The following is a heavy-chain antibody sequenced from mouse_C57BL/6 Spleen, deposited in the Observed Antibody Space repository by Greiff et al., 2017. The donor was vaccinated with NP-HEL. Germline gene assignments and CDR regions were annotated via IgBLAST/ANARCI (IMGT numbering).Heavy chain of an antibody. J-gene: IGHJ2*01. CDR3: AREGGYEYDGVFDY. CDR1: GFNIKDYY. CDR2: IDPEDGET. Sequence: VQLKESGAELVKPGASVKLSCTASGFNIKDYYMHWVKQRTEQGLEWIGRIDPEDGETKYAQKFQGKATITADTSSNTAYLQLSSLTSEDTAVYYCAREGGYEYDGVFDYWGQGTTLTVSS. V-gene: IGHV14-2*01. D-gene: IGHD2-4*01.